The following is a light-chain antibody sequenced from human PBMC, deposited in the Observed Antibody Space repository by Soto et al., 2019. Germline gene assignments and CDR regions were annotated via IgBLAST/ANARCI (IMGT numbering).Light chain of an antibody. Sequence: QSALTQPPSVSGAPGQSITISCSGTSTDLGTSNYVNWYQQHPGTAPKLIIYEVSNRPSGISYRFSGSKSGNTASLTISGLQAEDEDDYYCSSSTLRRFVFGTGTKVTVL. J-gene: IGLJ1*01. CDR1: STDLGTSNY. V-gene: IGLV2-14*01. CDR3: SSSTLRRFV. CDR2: EVS.